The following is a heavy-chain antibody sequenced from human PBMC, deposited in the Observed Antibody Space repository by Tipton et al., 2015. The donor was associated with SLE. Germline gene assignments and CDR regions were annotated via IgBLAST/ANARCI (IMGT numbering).Heavy chain of an antibody. Sequence: TLSLTCTVSGGSISSGSYYWSWIRQPAGQGLEWIGRIYTSGSTNYNPSLKSRVTISVDTSKNQFSLKLSSVTAADTAVYYCARGGSAYCSSTSYSYYYYMDVWGKGTTVTVSS. D-gene: IGHD2-2*01. CDR1: GGSISSGSYY. CDR3: ARGGSAYCSSTSYSYYYYMDV. J-gene: IGHJ6*03. CDR2: IYTSGST. V-gene: IGHV4-61*02.